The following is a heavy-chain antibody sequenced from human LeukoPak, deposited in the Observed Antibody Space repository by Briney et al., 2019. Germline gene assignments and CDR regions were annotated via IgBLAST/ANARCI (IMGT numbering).Heavy chain of an antibody. CDR1: GGSISSGRYY. D-gene: IGHD1-26*01. Sequence: SQTLSLTCTVSGGSISSGRYYWSWIRQPAGKGLEWIGRISTSGRTDYNPSLKSRVTISVDTSKNQFSLKLSSVTAADTAVYYCARVGESGVGATYLNYWGQGALVTVSS. CDR2: ISTSGRT. J-gene: IGHJ4*02. CDR3: ARVGESGVGATYLNY. V-gene: IGHV4-61*02.